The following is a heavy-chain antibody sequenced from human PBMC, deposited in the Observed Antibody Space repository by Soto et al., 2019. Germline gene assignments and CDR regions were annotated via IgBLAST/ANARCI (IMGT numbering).Heavy chain of an antibody. Sequence: PSETLSLTCTVSGGSISSYSWSWTRQPPGKGLEWIGYIYYSGRLDYNPSLNSRVTISVDTSKNQFSLKLTSVTAADTAVYYCASHSGIGGSGSSVYYFDYWGQGALVTVSS. CDR3: ASHSGIGGSGSSVYYFDY. J-gene: IGHJ4*02. CDR1: GGSISSYS. V-gene: IGHV4-59*08. D-gene: IGHD3-10*01. CDR2: IYYSGRL.